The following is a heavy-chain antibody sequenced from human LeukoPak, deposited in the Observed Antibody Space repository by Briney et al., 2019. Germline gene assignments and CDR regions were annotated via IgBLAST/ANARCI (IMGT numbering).Heavy chain of an antibody. Sequence: PGGSLRLSCAASGFTFSSYAMHWVRQGPGKGLEWVAVLSYDGSNKYYADSVKGRFTISRDNSKNTLYLQMNSLRAEDTAVYYCAKAFGLTTVTKFDYWGQGTLVTVSS. CDR3: AKAFGLTTVTKFDY. D-gene: IGHD4-17*01. CDR1: GFTFSSYA. V-gene: IGHV3-30-3*01. CDR2: LSYDGSNK. J-gene: IGHJ4*02.